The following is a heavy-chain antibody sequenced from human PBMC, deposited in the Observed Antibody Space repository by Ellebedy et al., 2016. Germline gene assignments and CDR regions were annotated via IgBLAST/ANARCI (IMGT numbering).Heavy chain of an antibody. D-gene: IGHD3-3*01. CDR3: ARSPVGYYDFWSGKYGMDV. J-gene: IGHJ6*02. CDR1: GFTFSSYA. Sequence: GESLKISCAASGFTFSSYAMHWVRQAPGKGLEWVAVISYDGSNKYYADSVKGRFTISRDNSKNTLYLQMNSLRAEDPAVYYCARSPVGYYDFWSGKYGMDVWGQGTTVTVSS. CDR2: ISYDGSNK. V-gene: IGHV3-30-3*01.